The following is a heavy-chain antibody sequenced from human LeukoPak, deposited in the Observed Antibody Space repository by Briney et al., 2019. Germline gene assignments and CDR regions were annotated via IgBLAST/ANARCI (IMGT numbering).Heavy chain of an antibody. D-gene: IGHD3-10*01. CDR1: GFTFSDYW. V-gene: IGHV3-74*01. CDR3: ARDSTYYYGSGSYSDFDY. J-gene: IGHJ4*02. CDR2: INSDGSST. Sequence: GGSLRLSCAASGFTFSDYWVHWVRQAPGKGLVWVSRINSDGSSTSYADSVKGRFTISRDNAKNTLYLQMNSLRAEDTAVYYCARDSTYYYGSGSYSDFDYWGQGTLVTVSS.